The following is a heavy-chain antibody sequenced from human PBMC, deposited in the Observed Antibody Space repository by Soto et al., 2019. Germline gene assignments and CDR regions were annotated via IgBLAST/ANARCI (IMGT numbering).Heavy chain of an antibody. CDR1: GGTFSSYA. CDR2: IIPIFGTA. Sequence: SVKVSCKASGGTFSSYAISWVRQAPGQGLEWMGGIIPIFGTANYAQKFQGRVTITADESTSTAYMELSSLRSEDTAVYYCARDKAYYDFWSXYYKEEDEDHYYYDMDVWGQGTTVTVSS. V-gene: IGHV1-69*13. D-gene: IGHD3-3*01. J-gene: IGHJ6*02. CDR3: ARDKAYYDFWSXYYKEEDEDHYYYDMDV.